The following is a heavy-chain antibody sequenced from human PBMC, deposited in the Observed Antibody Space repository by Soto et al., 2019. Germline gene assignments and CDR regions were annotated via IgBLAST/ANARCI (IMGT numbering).Heavy chain of an antibody. Sequence: GGSLRLSCAASGFTFSSYAMSWVRQAPGKGMEWVAAISGSGGSTYYADSVKGRFTISRETSKNTLYLQMNSLRAEDAAVYYCAKDLVGSNADYYDYWGQGTLVTVSS. D-gene: IGHD2-15*01. V-gene: IGHV3-23*01. CDR1: GFTFSSYA. CDR2: ISGSGGST. CDR3: AKDLVGSNADYYDY. J-gene: IGHJ4*02.